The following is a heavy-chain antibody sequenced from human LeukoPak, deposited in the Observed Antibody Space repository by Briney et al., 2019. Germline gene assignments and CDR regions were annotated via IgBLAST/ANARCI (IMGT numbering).Heavy chain of an antibody. CDR3: AKEPSSWYGGDFDY. CDR2: MNPNSGNT. V-gene: IGHV1-8*03. CDR1: GYTFTSYD. Sequence: GASVKVSCKASGYTFTSYDINWVRQATGQGLEWMGWMNPNSGNTGYAQKFQGRVTITRNTSISTAYMELSSLRSEDTAVYYCAKEPSSWYGGDFDYWGQGTLFTVSS. J-gene: IGHJ4*02. D-gene: IGHD6-13*01.